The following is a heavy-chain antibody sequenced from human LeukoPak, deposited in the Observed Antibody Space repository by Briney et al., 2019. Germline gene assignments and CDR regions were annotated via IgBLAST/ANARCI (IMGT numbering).Heavy chain of an antibody. CDR3: ARISLGAIWGYYYGMDV. CDR1: GGTFSSYS. Sequence: ASVKVSCKASGGTFSSYSISWVRQAPGQGLEWMGGIIPIFDTADYAQKFQGRVTITADESTSAAYMELSSLRSEDTAVFYCARISLGAIWGYYYGMDVWGQGTTVTVSS. V-gene: IGHV1-69*13. D-gene: IGHD1-26*01. J-gene: IGHJ6*02. CDR2: IIPIFDTA.